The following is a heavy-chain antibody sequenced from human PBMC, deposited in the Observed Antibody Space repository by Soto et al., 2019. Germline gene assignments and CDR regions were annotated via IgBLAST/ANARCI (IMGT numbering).Heavy chain of an antibody. Sequence: PSETLSLTCTVSGGSISSGGYYWSWIRQHPGKGLEWIGYIYYSGSTYYNPSLKSRVTISVDTSKNQFSLKLSSVTAADTAVYYCARDQQVVVAATTFYYYYGMDVWGQGTTVTVSS. V-gene: IGHV4-31*03. CDR3: ARDQQVVVAATTFYYYYGMDV. CDR2: IYYSGST. J-gene: IGHJ6*02. D-gene: IGHD2-15*01. CDR1: GGSISSGGYY.